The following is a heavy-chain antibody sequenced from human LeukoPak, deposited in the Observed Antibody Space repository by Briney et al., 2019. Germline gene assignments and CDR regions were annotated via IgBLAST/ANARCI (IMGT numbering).Heavy chain of an antibody. CDR2: IYTSGST. V-gene: IGHV4-4*07. J-gene: IGHJ6*02. CDR1: GGSNSSYY. D-gene: IGHD5-18*01. CDR3: ARIYSYGLVYYYGMDV. Sequence: SETLSLTCTVSGGSNSSYYWSWIRQPAGKGLEWIGRIYTSGSTNYNPSLKSRVTMSVDTSKNQFSLKLSSVTAADTAVYYCARIYSYGLVYYYGMDVWGQGTTVTVSS.